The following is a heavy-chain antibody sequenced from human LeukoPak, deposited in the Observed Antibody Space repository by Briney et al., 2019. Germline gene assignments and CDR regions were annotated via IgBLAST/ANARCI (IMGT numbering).Heavy chain of an antibody. CDR1: GFTFSSYA. CDR3: ARAGNYYDSSGYPF. CDR2: ISYDGSNK. J-gene: IGHJ3*01. V-gene: IGHV3-30-3*01. Sequence: GGSLRLSCAASGFTFSSYAMHWVRQAPGKGLEWVAVISYDGSNKYYADSVKGRFTISRDSSKNTLYLQMNSLRAEDTAVYYCARAGNYYDSSGYPFWGQGTMVTVSS. D-gene: IGHD3-22*01.